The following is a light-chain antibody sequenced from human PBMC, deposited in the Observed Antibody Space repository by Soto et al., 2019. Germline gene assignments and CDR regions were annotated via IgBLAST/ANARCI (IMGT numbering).Light chain of an antibody. CDR2: GAS. CDR3: QQRSSWPPG. V-gene: IGKV3-11*01. Sequence: DIVLTQSPATLSLSPGERATLSCRASQSVSSYLAWYQQKPGQAPRLLIYGASNRATGIPARFTGSGSGTDFTLTISSLEPEDFALYYCQQRSSWPPGFGQGTRLEIK. CDR1: QSVSSY. J-gene: IGKJ5*01.